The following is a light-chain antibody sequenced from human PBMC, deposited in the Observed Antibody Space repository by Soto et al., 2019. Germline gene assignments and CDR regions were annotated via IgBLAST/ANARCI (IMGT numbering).Light chain of an antibody. V-gene: IGLV2-11*01. Sequence: QSALTQPRSVSGSPGQSVTFSCTGTSGDIGAYNYVSWYQFHPGKAPKMIIYDVNKRPSGVPDRFSGSKSGNTASLTISWLQAEDEADYYCCSYAHTSRVFGGGTKLIVL. CDR3: CSYAHTSRV. J-gene: IGLJ3*02. CDR2: DVN. CDR1: SGDIGAYNY.